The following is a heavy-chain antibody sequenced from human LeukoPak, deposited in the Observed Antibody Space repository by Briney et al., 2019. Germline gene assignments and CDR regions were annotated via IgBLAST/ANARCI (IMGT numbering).Heavy chain of an antibody. CDR2: IFFTGTT. V-gene: IGHV4-59*11. CDR1: GGSISTLY. Sequence: SETLSLTCTVSGGSISTLYWSWIRQPPGKGLEFFGYIFFTGTTNYNPSPKSRVTLSVDTSKNQFSLKLSSVTAADTAVYYCARGGVAAKYYLDYWGQGTLVTVSS. J-gene: IGHJ4*02. D-gene: IGHD3-10*01. CDR3: ARGGVAAKYYLDY.